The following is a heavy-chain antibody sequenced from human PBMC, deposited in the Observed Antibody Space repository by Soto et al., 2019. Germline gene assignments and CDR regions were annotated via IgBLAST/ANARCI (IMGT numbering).Heavy chain of an antibody. V-gene: IGHV1-69*06. CDR3: AREGIAVAGGDAFDI. Sequence: SVKVSCKASGGTSSSYAISWVRQAPGQGLEWMGGIIPIFGTANYAQKFQGRVTITADKSTSTAYMELSSLRSEDTAVYYCAREGIAVAGGDAFDIWGQGTMVTVSS. D-gene: IGHD6-19*01. CDR1: GGTSSSYA. J-gene: IGHJ3*02. CDR2: IIPIFGTA.